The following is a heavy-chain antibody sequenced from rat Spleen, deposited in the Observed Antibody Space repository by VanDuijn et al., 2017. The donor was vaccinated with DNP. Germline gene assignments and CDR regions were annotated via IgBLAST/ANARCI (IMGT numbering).Heavy chain of an antibody. D-gene: IGHD1-11*01. CDR2: IWSGGST. Sequence: QVQLKESGPGLVQPSQTLSLTCTVSGFSLTSYTVSWVRQPPGKGLEWVGAIWSGGSTDYNSALKSRLSISRDTSKSQVFLKMNNLQTEDTAMYFCGRSPNYGGYRYYFDLWGHGVMVTVSS. CDR1: GFSLTSYT. CDR3: GRSPNYGGYRYYFDL. J-gene: IGHJ2*01. V-gene: IGHV2-15*01.